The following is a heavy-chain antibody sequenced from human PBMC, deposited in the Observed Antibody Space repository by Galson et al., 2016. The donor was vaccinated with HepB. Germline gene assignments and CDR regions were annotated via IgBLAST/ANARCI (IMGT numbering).Heavy chain of an antibody. J-gene: IGHJ4*02. Sequence: SLRLSCAASDFTVNSHYLTWVRQAPGKGLEWVSIIFCGGSTFYADSVKGRFTISRDDSKNTLYLQMDSLRDEDTAVYFCARASISHFDFWGQGILVTVSS. CDR1: DFTVNSHY. CDR2: IFCGGST. V-gene: IGHV3-53*01. CDR3: ARASISHFDF.